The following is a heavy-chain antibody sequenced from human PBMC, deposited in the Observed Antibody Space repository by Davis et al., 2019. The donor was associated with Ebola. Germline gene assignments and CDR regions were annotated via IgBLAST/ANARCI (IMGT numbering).Heavy chain of an antibody. J-gene: IGHJ4*02. CDR3: AGDRGELLPVY. D-gene: IGHD3-10*01. V-gene: IGHV3-30*03. Sequence: GESLKISCAASGFTFSDYGMHWVRQAPGKGLEWVAVISSDGRHKFHADSVKGRFTISRDNSKSTLSLQMNSLRAEDTAMYYCAGDRGELLPVYWGQGTLLTVSS. CDR2: ISSDGRHK. CDR1: GFTFSDYG.